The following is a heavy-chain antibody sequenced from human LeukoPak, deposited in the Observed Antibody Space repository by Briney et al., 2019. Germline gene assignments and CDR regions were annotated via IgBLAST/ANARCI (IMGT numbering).Heavy chain of an antibody. D-gene: IGHD3-10*01. J-gene: IGHJ4*02. Sequence: ASVKVSCKASGYTFTSYYLHWVRQAPGQGLEWMGIINPSGGSPNYAQKFQGRVTMTRETSTSTVYMELRSLRSADTALYYCAREFVGGRSGELGYWGQGTLVTVSS. CDR2: INPSGGSP. CDR3: AREFVGGRSGELGY. CDR1: GYTFTSYY. V-gene: IGHV1-46*01.